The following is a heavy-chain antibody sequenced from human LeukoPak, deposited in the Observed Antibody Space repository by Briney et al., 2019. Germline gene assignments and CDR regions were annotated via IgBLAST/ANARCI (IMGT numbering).Heavy chain of an antibody. CDR3: ALFNGVVTAVDY. J-gene: IGHJ4*02. D-gene: IGHD2-21*02. CDR1: GFTFSSYW. Sequence: PGGFLRLSCAASGFTFSSYWMHWVRQAPGKGLVWVLNINSDGSSTNYADSVKGRFTISRDNAKNTLYLQMNSLRAEDTAVYYCALFNGVVTAVDYWGQGTLVTVSS. V-gene: IGHV3-74*01. CDR2: INSDGSST.